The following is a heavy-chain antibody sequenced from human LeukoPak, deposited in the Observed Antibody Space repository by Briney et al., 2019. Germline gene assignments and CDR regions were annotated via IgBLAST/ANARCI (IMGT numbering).Heavy chain of an antibody. J-gene: IGHJ3*02. D-gene: IGHD4-23*01. CDR3: ARDRSDDSNSYDAFDI. CDR2: INPNSGGT. CDR1: GYPFTGYY. Sequence: ASVKVSCKASGYPFTGYYIHWVRQAPGQGLEWMAWINPNSGGTNYAQKFQARVSMTRDTSSSTAYMELSRLRSDDTAVYYCARDRSDDSNSYDAFDIWGQGTVVSVSS. V-gene: IGHV1-2*02.